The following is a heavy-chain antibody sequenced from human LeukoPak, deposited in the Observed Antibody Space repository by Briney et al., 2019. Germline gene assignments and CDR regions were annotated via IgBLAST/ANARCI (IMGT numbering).Heavy chain of an antibody. J-gene: IGHJ4*02. Sequence: GGSLRLSCAASGFTFSSYWMSWVRQAPGKGLEWVANIKQDGSEKYYVDSVKGRFTISRDNAKNSLYLQMNSLRAEDTAVYYCARDLRPNWNDYSDYWGQGTLVTVSS. CDR3: ARDLRPNWNDYSDY. D-gene: IGHD1-1*01. CDR1: GFTFSSYW. V-gene: IGHV3-7*01. CDR2: IKQDGSEK.